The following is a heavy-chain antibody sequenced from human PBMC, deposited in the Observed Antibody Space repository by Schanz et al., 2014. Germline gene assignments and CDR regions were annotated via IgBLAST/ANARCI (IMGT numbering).Heavy chain of an antibody. J-gene: IGHJ3*02. CDR2: INAGTGNT. Sequence: QVQLVQSWAEVKGPGASVKVSCKASGYSFTPFPIHWVRQAPGQRLEWMGWINAGTGNTEYSQKFQGRVTITADRSTSTAYMELSSLRSDDTAVYYCARGGGPEDVFDIWGQGTMLTVSS. V-gene: IGHV1-3*01. CDR3: ARGGGPEDVFDI. D-gene: IGHD5-12*01. CDR1: GYSFTPFP.